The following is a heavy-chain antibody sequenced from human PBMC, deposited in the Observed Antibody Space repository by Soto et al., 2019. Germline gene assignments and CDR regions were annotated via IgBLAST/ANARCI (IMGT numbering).Heavy chain of an antibody. CDR2: INHSGST. D-gene: IGHD1-7*01. CDR1: GGSCGGYY. V-gene: IGHV4-34*01. Sequence: PSQTLRLTCAVEGGSCGGYYWSRIRQPPGKGLEWIGEINHSGSTNYNPSLKSRVTISVDTSKNQFSLKLSSVTAADTAVYYCARRNWNYLGRLYYFEYWGQGTLVTVSS. J-gene: IGHJ4*01. CDR3: ARRNWNYLGRLYYFEY.